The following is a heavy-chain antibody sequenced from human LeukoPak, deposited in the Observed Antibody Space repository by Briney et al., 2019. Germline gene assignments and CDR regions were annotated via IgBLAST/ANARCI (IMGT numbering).Heavy chain of an antibody. V-gene: IGHV3-74*01. D-gene: IGHD1-26*01. CDR3: VRGEAHDS. Sequence: PGGSLRLSCTASGFTFTSYWMQWVRQAPGEGLVWVSCINNDGSSTNYADSVKGRFTISRDNSKNTVYLQMDSLRTEDTAFYYCVRGEAHDSWGQGTLITVSS. CDR2: INNDGSST. J-gene: IGHJ4*02. CDR1: GFTFTSYW.